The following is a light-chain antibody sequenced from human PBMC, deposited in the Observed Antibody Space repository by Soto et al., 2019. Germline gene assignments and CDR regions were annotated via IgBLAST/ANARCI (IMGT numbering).Light chain of an antibody. CDR1: QSVDRH. CDR2: GAS. V-gene: IGKV3-11*01. J-gene: IGKJ5*01. CDR3: QQRSNWPRPIT. Sequence: EIVMTQSPATLSVSPGERATLSCRASQSVDRHLHWYQQKPGRAPRLLIYGASARATGIPARFSGSGSGTVFTLTIGSLEPEDFAVYYCQQRSNWPRPITFGQGTRLEI.